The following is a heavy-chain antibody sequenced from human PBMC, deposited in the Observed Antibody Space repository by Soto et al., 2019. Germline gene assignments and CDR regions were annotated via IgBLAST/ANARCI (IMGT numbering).Heavy chain of an antibody. D-gene: IGHD6-19*01. CDR3: AKDATRTSGWYYFDY. Sequence: LRLSCAGSGFTFNDFGMHWVRQAPGKGLEWVSVIDYSGGTTYYADSVKGRFTISRDNSRSTLYLQMNSLRPEDTAVYYCAKDATRTSGWYYFDYWGQGALVTVSS. CDR2: IDYSGGTT. J-gene: IGHJ4*02. V-gene: IGHV3-23*01. CDR1: GFTFNDFG.